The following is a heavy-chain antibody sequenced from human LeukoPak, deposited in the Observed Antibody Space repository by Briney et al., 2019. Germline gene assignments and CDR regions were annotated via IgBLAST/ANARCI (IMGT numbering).Heavy chain of an antibody. CDR1: GGSFSGYY. V-gene: IGHV4-34*01. Sequence: PSQTLSLTCAVYGGSFSGYYWSWIRQPPGKGLEWIGEINHSGSTNYNPSLKSRVTISVDMSKNQFSLKLSSVTAADTAVYYCARGSVYYDILTGLSANWFDPWGQGTLVTVSS. CDR3: ARGSVYYDILTGLSANWFDP. CDR2: INHSGST. D-gene: IGHD3-9*01. J-gene: IGHJ5*02.